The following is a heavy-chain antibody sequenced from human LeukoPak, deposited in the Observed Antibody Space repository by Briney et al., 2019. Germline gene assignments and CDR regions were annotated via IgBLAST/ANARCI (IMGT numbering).Heavy chain of an antibody. Sequence: PGGALRLSCAAPGFTLSRSYKRWVRQAPGEGVEWGSVFFYGGTAYYADSVKGRFTISRDNSKNTLYLQMNSLRAEDTAVYFCARDHLGGFCDSTSCHTNFYSWGQGTLVTVSS. CDR1: GFTLSRSY. J-gene: IGHJ4*02. CDR3: ARDHLGGFCDSTSCHTNFYS. D-gene: IGHD2-2*02. V-gene: IGHV3-53*01. CDR2: FFYGGTA.